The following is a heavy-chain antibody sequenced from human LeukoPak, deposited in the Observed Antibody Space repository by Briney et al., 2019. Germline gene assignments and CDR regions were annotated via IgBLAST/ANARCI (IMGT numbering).Heavy chain of an antibody. Sequence: PSETLSLTCTVSGASITRYYWSWIRQPAGKGLEWIGHIYITGGTNFNPSLKSRVSMSLDKSRNQFSLKLTSVTAADTAVYYCARNRGQSSDWYPSFDPWGLGILVTVSS. V-gene: IGHV4-4*07. D-gene: IGHD6-19*01. CDR1: GASITRYY. CDR2: IYITGGT. J-gene: IGHJ5*02. CDR3: ARNRGQSSDWYPSFDP.